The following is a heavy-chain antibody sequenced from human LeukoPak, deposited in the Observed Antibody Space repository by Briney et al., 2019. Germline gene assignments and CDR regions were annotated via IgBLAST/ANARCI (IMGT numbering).Heavy chain of an antibody. CDR3: ARGNGYYYNY. D-gene: IGHD3-22*01. CDR2: INHSGST. V-gene: IGHV4-34*01. CDR1: GGSFSGYY. Sequence: SETLSLTCAVYGGSFSGYYWSWIRQPPGKGLEWIGEINHSGSTNYNPSLKSRVTISVDTSKNQFSLKPSSVTAADTAVYYCARGNGYYYNYWGQGTLVTVSS. J-gene: IGHJ4*02.